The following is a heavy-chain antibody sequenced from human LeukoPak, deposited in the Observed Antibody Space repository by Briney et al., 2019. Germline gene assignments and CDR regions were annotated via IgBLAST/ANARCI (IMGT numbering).Heavy chain of an antibody. D-gene: IGHD2/OR15-2a*01. CDR3: AKDSAKKYDDY. J-gene: IGHJ4*02. V-gene: IGHV3-23*01. Sequence: GGSLRLSCAASGFMFGSYAMSWVRQAPGKGLEWVSGISGSDGSTNYADSVKGRFTISRENSKNTLYLQMNSLRAEDTAVYYCAKDSAKKYDDYWGQGTLVTVSS. CDR2: ISGSDGST. CDR1: GFMFGSYA.